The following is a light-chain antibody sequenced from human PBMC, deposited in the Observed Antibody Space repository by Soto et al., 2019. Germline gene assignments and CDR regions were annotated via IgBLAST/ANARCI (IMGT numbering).Light chain of an antibody. CDR3: QQYNNWPRT. Sequence: EIVMTQSPATLSVSPGERATLSCRASQSVSSNLAWYQQKPGQAPRLLIYGASTRATGIPARFSGSGSGTEFTITISSLQSEDFAAYYCQQYNNWPRTFGQGTKVEIK. J-gene: IGKJ1*01. CDR1: QSVSSN. V-gene: IGKV3-15*01. CDR2: GAS.